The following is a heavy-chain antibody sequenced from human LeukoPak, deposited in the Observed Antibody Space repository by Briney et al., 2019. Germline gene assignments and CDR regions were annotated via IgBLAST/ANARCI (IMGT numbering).Heavy chain of an antibody. J-gene: IGHJ6*03. D-gene: IGHD3-10*01. V-gene: IGHV4-34*01. CDR1: GGSFSGYY. CDR2: INHSGST. CDR3: ARQGKGYGSGIGYYYYYYLDV. Sequence: PSETLSLTCAVYGGSFSGYYWSWIRQPPGKGLEWIGEINHSGSTNYNPSLKSRVTISVDTSKNQFSLKLSSVTAADTAVYYCARQGKGYGSGIGYYYYYYLDVWGKGTMVTISS.